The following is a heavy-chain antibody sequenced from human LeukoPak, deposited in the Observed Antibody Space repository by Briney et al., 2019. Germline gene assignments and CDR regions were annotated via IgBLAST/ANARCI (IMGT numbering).Heavy chain of an antibody. J-gene: IGHJ6*02. D-gene: IGHD3-10*01. CDR3: AKVPYSDYGSGRPPFMDV. CDR2: IKQEGSEK. V-gene: IGHV3-7*03. Sequence: GGSLRLSCAPSGFTFSSYWMSWVRQAPGRGLEWVANIKQEGSEKYYVDSVKGRFTISRDNSKNTLYLQMSSLRAEDTAIHYCAKVPYSDYGSGRPPFMDVWGQGTTVAVSS. CDR1: GFTFSSYW.